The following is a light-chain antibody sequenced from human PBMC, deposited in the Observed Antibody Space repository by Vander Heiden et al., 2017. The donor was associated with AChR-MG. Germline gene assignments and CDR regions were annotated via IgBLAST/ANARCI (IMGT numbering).Light chain of an antibody. V-gene: IGLV2-8*01. CDR2: EVS. J-gene: IGLJ2*01. CDR1: SRDVGGYNY. Sequence: SALTQPPSASGAPGQSVTISCTGTSRDVGGYNYVSWYQQHPGKAPRLMIYEVSKRPAGVPGRFSGSKSGNTASLTVSGLQAEDEADYYCSSDAGSNNLVFGGGTKLTVL. CDR3: SSDAGSNNLV.